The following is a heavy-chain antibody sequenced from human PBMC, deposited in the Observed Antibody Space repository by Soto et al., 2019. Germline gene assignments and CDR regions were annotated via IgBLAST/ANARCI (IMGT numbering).Heavy chain of an antibody. CDR3: AKDPPSTWYYFDY. CDR1: GFTFSSYG. D-gene: IGHD2-15*01. CDR2: ISYDGSNK. J-gene: IGHJ4*02. Sequence: GGSLRLSCAASGFTFSSYGMHWVRQAPGKGLEWVAIISYDGSNKYYADSVKGRFTISRDNSKNTLYLQMNSLRAEDTAVYYCAKDPPSTWYYFDYWGQGALVTVSS. V-gene: IGHV3-30*18.